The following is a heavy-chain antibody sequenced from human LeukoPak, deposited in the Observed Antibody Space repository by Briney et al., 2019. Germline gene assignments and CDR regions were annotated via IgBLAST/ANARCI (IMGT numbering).Heavy chain of an antibody. Sequence: ASVQVSCKAPTDTFGSYGLTWVRQPPGQGLEWLGWISLNNGNTNYAQKFQGRVRMTTDTSTSTAYVEVRNLRSDDTAVYYCARGGLTYFDHWSQGTLVTVSS. D-gene: IGHD2/OR15-2a*01. V-gene: IGHV1-18*04. CDR3: ARGGLTYFDH. J-gene: IGHJ4*02. CDR1: TDTFGSYG. CDR2: ISLNNGNT.